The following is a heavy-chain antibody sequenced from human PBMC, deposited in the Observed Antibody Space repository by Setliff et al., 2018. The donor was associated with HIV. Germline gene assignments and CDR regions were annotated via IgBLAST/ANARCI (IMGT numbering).Heavy chain of an antibody. V-gene: IGHV4-39*01. J-gene: IGHJ4*02. CDR1: GGSISSSAYY. Sequence: SETLSLTCSVSGGSISSSAYYWGWIRQPPGKGLEWIGNIYYSGTTYYNPSLKSRVTISVDTSKNQYSVRLSSVTAADTAFYYYARMWRWSGPESYYFDSWGRGTLVTVSS. CDR3: ARMWRWSGPESYYFDS. D-gene: IGHD2-21*01. CDR2: IYYSGTT.